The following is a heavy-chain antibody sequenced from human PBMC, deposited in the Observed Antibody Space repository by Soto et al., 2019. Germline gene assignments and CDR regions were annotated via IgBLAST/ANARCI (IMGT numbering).Heavy chain of an antibody. J-gene: IGHJ4*02. D-gene: IGHD6-19*01. CDR3: AKDIFISFGSGWSLDY. V-gene: IGHV3-15*01. CDR2: IKSKTDGGTT. Sequence: GSLRLSCAASGFTFSNAWMSWVRQAPGKGLEWVGRIKSKTDGGTTDYAAPVKGRFTISRDNSKNTLYLQMNSLRAEDTAVYYCAKDIFISFGSGWSLDYWGQGTLVTVSS. CDR1: GFTFSNAW.